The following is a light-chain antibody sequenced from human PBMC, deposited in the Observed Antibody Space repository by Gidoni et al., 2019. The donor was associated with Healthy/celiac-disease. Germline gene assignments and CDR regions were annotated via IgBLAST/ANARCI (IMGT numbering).Light chain of an antibody. J-gene: IGKJ4*01. CDR1: QSVLYSSNNKNY. V-gene: IGKV4-1*01. CDR3: QQYYSTPLT. CDR2: WAS. Sequence: DIVLTQSPDSLAVSLGERPTINCKSSQSVLYSSNNKNYLAWYQQKPGQPPKLLIYWASTREAGVPDRCSGSGSGTDFTLTISSLQAEDVAVYYCQQYYSTPLTFGGGTKVEIK.